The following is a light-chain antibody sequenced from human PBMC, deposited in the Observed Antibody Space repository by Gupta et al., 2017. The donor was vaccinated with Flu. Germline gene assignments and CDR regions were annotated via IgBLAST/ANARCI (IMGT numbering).Light chain of an antibody. J-gene: IGLJ1*01. CDR1: SNAVGGSNR. V-gene: IGLV2-11*01. CDR2: EVA. Sequence: QSAPTQPRSVSGSPGQSVTLSCTVSSNAVGGSNRVSWSQQRPGKAPKLILDEVAERPSGVPDRFSGSKSGNTASLTISGLQADDEADYYCSSHAGRVTGVFGTGTTVTVL. CDR3: SSHAGRVTGV.